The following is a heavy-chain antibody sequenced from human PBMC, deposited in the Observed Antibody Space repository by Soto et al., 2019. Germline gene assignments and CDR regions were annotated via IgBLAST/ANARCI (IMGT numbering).Heavy chain of an antibody. D-gene: IGHD3-9*01. V-gene: IGHV1-69*01. Sequence: QVQLVQSGAEVKKPGSSVKVSCKASGGTFSSYAISWVRQAPGQGLEWMGGIIPIFGTENYAQKFQGRVTITADESTSTAYMELSSLRSEDTAVYYCARSYYVILTGHITPVPSLYGMDVWGQGTTVTVSS. CDR3: ARSYYVILTGHITPVPSLYGMDV. CDR2: IIPIFGTE. CDR1: GGTFSSYA. J-gene: IGHJ6*02.